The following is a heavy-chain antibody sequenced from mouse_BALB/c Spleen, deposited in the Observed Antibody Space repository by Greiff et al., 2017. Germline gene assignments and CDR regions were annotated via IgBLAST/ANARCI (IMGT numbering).Heavy chain of an antibody. J-gene: IGHJ4*01. Sequence: EVKLQQSGPELVKPGASVKISCKASGYTFTDYNMHWVKQSHGKSLEWIGYIYPYNGGTGYNQKFKSKATLTVDNSSSTAYMELRSLTSEDSAVYYCAREQAFYSPYAMDYWGQGTSVTVSS. D-gene: IGHD2-12*01. CDR3: AREQAFYSPYAMDY. CDR1: GYTFTDYN. V-gene: IGHV1S29*02. CDR2: IYPYNGGT.